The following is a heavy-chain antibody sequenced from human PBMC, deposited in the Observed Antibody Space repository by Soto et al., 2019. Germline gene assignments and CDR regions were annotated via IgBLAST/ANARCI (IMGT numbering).Heavy chain of an antibody. J-gene: IGHJ4*02. CDR3: AKESGAAAGSLDY. V-gene: IGHV3-30*18. CDR2: ISYDGSNK. D-gene: IGHD6-13*01. CDR1: GFTFSSYG. Sequence: QVQLVESGGGVVQPGRSLRLSCAASGFTFSSYGMHWVRQAPGKGLEWVAVISYDGSNKYYADSVKRRFTISRDNSKNTLYRQMNSLRAEDTAVYYCAKESGAAAGSLDYWGQGTLVTVSS.